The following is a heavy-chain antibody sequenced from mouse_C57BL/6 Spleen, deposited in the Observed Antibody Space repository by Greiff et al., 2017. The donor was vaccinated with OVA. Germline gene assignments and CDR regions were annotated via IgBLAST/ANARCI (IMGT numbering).Heavy chain of an antibody. D-gene: IGHD1-1*01. V-gene: IGHV1-50*01. CDR3: ARRGYYGSSPFAY. CDR2: IDPSDSYT. Sequence: QVQLQQPGAELVKPGASVKLSCKASGYTFTSYWMQWVKQRPGQGLEWIGEIDPSDSYTNYNQKFKGKATLTVDTSSGTAYMQLSSLTSEDSAVYYCARRGYYGSSPFAYWGQGTLVTVSA. CDR1: GYTFTSYW. J-gene: IGHJ3*01.